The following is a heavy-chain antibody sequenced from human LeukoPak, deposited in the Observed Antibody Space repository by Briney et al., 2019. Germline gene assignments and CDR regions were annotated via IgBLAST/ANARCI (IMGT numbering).Heavy chain of an antibody. CDR3: ARDGTGYCSSTSCYYFDY. J-gene: IGHJ4*02. CDR1: GFTFSSYS. D-gene: IGHD2-2*01. V-gene: IGHV3-21*01. Sequence: GGSLRLSCAASGFTFSSYSMNWVRQAPRKGLEWVSSISSSSSYIYYADSVKGRFTISRDNAKNSLYLQMNSLRAEDTAVYYCARDGTGYCSSTSCYYFDYWGQGTLVTVSS. CDR2: ISSSSSYI.